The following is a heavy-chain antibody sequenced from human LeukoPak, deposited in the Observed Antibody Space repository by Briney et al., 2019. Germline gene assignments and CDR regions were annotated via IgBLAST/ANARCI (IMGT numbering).Heavy chain of an antibody. CDR1: GFTFSNAW. CDR3: TRTPPSYYDFWSGPSMDV. V-gene: IGHV3-49*04. J-gene: IGHJ6*02. CDR2: IRSKAYGGTT. D-gene: IGHD3-3*01. Sequence: GGSLRLSCAASGFTFSNAWMSWVRQAPGKGLEWVGFIRSKAYGGTTEYAASVKGRFTISRDDSKSIAYLQMNSLKTEDTAVYYCTRTPPSYYDFWSGPSMDVWGQGTTVTVSS.